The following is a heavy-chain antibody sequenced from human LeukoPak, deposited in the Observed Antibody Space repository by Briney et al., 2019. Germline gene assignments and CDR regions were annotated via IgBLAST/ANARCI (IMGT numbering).Heavy chain of an antibody. CDR3: ATYIVGATWYFDL. V-gene: IGHV3-23*01. CDR1: GFTFSSYA. Sequence: PGGSLRLSCAAFGFTFSSYAMSWVRQAPGKGLEWVSAISGSGGSTYYADSVKGRFTISRDNSKNTLYLQMNSLRAEDTAVYYCATYIVGATWYFDLWGRGTLVTVSS. D-gene: IGHD1-26*01. CDR2: ISGSGGST. J-gene: IGHJ2*01.